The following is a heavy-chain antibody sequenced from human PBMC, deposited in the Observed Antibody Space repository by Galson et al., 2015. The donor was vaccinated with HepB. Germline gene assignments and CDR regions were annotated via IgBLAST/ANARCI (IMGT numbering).Heavy chain of an antibody. CDR1: GFTFSSYS. V-gene: IGHV3-48*01. D-gene: IGHD4-23*01. J-gene: IGHJ6*02. CDR2: ISSSSSTI. CDR3: ARESITVVTEGTYLYYYYGMDV. Sequence: SLRLSCAASGFTFSSYSMNWVRQAPGKGLEWVSYISSSSSTIYYADSVKGRFTISRDNAKNSLYLQMNSLRAEDTAVYYCARESITVVTEGTYLYYYYGMDVWGQGTTVTVSS.